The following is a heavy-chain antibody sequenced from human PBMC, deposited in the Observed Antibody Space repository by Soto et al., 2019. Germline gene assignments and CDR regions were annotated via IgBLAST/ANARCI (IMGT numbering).Heavy chain of an antibody. D-gene: IGHD6-19*01. CDR3: ARGGYSSGWERDY. Sequence: PGGSLRLSCAASGFTFSSYGMHWVRQAPGKGLEWVAVIWYDGSNKYYADSVKGRFTISRDNSKNTLYLQMNSLRAEDTAVYYCARGGYSSGWERDYWGQGTLVTVSS. V-gene: IGHV3-33*01. CDR1: GFTFSSYG. J-gene: IGHJ4*02. CDR2: IWYDGSNK.